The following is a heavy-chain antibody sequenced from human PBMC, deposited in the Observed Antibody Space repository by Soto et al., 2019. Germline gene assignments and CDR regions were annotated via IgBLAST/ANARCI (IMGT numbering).Heavy chain of an antibody. J-gene: IGHJ6*02. CDR2: IWYDGSNK. Sequence: GGSLRLSCAASGFTFSSYGMHWVRQAPGKGLEWVAVIWYDGSNKYYADSVKGRLTISRDNSKNTLYLQMNSLRAEDTAVYYCARDRWIQLWFSGYYYGMDVWGQGTTVTVS. D-gene: IGHD5-18*01. V-gene: IGHV3-33*01. CDR3: ARDRWIQLWFSGYYYGMDV. CDR1: GFTFSSYG.